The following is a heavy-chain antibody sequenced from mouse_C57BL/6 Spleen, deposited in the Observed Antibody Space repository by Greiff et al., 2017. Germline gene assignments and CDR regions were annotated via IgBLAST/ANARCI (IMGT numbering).Heavy chain of an antibody. CDR2: IYPGDGDT. CDR3: AKEGLYDYDGYYFDY. D-gene: IGHD2-4*01. V-gene: IGHV1-82*01. Sequence: VKLVESGPELVKPGASVKISCKASGYAFSSSWMNWVKQRPGKGLEWIGRIYPGDGDTNYNGKFKGKATLTADKSSSTAYMQLSSLTSEDSAVYFCAKEGLYDYDGYYFDYWGQGTTLTVSS. CDR1: GYAFSSSW. J-gene: IGHJ2*01.